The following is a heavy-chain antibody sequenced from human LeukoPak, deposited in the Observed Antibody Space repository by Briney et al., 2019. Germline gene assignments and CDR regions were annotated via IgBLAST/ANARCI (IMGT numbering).Heavy chain of an antibody. J-gene: IGHJ5*02. CDR3: AKDRDYYDSSGPSWFDP. Sequence: GGSLRLSCAASGFTFSSYAMNWVRQAPGKGLEWVSGISGSGVSTYYADSVKGRFTISRDNSKNTLYLQMNSLRAEDTAVYYCAKDRDYYDSSGPSWFDPWGQGTLVTVSS. D-gene: IGHD3-22*01. CDR1: GFTFSSYA. V-gene: IGHV3-23*01. CDR2: ISGSGVST.